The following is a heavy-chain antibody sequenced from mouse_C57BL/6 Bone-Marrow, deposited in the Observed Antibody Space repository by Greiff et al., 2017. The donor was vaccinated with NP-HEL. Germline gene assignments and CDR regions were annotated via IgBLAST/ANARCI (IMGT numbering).Heavy chain of an antibody. CDR2: IYPGDGDT. J-gene: IGHJ2*01. D-gene: IGHD1-1*01. CDR3: ARFYYGSYLDY. Sequence: QVQLQQSGPELVKPGASVKISCKASGYAFSSSWMNWVKQRPGKGLEWIGRIYPGDGDTNYNGKFKGKATLTVDKSSSTAYMQLSSLTSEDSAVYFCARFYYGSYLDYWGQGTTLTVSS. CDR1: GYAFSSSW. V-gene: IGHV1-82*01.